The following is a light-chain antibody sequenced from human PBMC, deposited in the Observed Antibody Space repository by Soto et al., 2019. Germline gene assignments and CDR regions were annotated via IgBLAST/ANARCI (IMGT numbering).Light chain of an antibody. J-gene: IGKJ1*01. V-gene: IGKV3-20*01. Sequence: EIVLTQSPGTLYLSPGERPTFPSRAIQNLASRYLAWSQQKPGQPPRFLLYAASSRATGIPDRFSVSGSGTDFTLTISRLEPEDFAVYYCQQYGSSPRTFGQGTKVEIK. CDR3: QQYGSSPRT. CDR1: QNLASRY. CDR2: AAS.